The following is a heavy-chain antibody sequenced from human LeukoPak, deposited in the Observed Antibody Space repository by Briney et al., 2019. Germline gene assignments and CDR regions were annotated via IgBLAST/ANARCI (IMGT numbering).Heavy chain of an antibody. CDR2: INHSGST. Sequence: PSETLFLTCAVYGGSFSGYYWSWIRQPPGKGLEWIGEINHSGSTNYNPSLKSRVTISVDTSKNQFSLKLSSVTAADTAVYYCARDPDSNYYDSSGYAHDAFDIWGQGTMVTVSS. CDR1: GGSFSGYY. CDR3: ARDPDSNYYDSSGYAHDAFDI. J-gene: IGHJ3*02. D-gene: IGHD3-22*01. V-gene: IGHV4-34*01.